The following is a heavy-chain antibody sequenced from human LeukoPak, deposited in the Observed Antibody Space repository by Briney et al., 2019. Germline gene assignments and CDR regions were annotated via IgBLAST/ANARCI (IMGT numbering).Heavy chain of an antibody. CDR2: INPNSGAT. V-gene: IGHV1-2*02. Sequence: GASVKVSCKGSGYTFTAYYLYWVRQAPGQGLEWMGLINPNSGATNYAQRFQGRVTMTRDTSISTAYMELSRLRSDDTAVYYCATTYYYDGSDYYADPSDVWGQGTMVTVS. CDR3: ATTYYYDGSDYYADPSDV. CDR1: GYTFTAYY. D-gene: IGHD3-22*01. J-gene: IGHJ3*01.